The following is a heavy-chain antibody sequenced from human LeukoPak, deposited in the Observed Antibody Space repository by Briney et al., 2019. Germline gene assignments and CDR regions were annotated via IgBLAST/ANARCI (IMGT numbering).Heavy chain of an antibody. CDR2: IDRDGFPT. CDR1: GFIFRDYW. CDR3: AASRWSGALDF. Sequence: GGSLRLSCAASGFIFRDYWMLWVRQVPGKGLIWVSWIDRDGFPTIYADSVKGRFTVSRNNARNTLYLQMNNLRDEDSAVYYCAASRWSGALDFWGKGSLVTVSS. D-gene: IGHD3-3*01. J-gene: IGHJ4*02. V-gene: IGHV3-74*01.